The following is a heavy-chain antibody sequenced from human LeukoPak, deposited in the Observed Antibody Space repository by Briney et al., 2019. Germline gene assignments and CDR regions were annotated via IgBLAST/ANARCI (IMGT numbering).Heavy chain of an antibody. D-gene: IGHD3/OR15-3a*01. J-gene: IGHJ5*02. Sequence: SETLSLTCTVSGDSISRGTYYWGWLRQPPGKGLEWIGSIYSSGRTFYNPSLKSRVTISVDTSKNQFSLKLSSVTAADTAVYYCARDSWTTNNWFDPWGQGTLVTVSS. CDR2: IYSSGRT. V-gene: IGHV4-39*07. CDR3: ARDSWTTNNWFDP. CDR1: GDSISRGTYY.